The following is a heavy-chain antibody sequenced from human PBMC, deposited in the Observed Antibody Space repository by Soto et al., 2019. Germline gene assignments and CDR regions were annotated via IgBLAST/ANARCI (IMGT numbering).Heavy chain of an antibody. V-gene: IGHV4-34*01. Sequence: QVQLQQWGAGLLKPSETLSLTCAVYGGSFSGYYWSWIRQPPGKGLEWIGEINHSGSTNYNPSLKSRVTISVDTSKNQFSMKLSSVTAPDTAVYYCATSRSTDIVVVPAATWFDPWGQGTLVTVSS. CDR2: INHSGST. D-gene: IGHD2-2*01. CDR3: ATSRSTDIVVVPAATWFDP. CDR1: GGSFSGYY. J-gene: IGHJ5*02.